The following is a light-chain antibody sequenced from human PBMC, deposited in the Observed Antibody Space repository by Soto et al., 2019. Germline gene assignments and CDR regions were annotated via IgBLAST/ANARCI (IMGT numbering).Light chain of an antibody. Sequence: EIVLTQSPGTLSLSPGERATLSCRASQSVISSYLAWYQQKSGQAPRLLIFGASSRATGIPDRFSGSGSGTDFTLTISRLEPEDFGVYYCQQYGSSLFTFGPGTKVDIK. CDR3: QQYGSSLFT. V-gene: IGKV3-20*01. CDR1: QSVISSY. J-gene: IGKJ3*01. CDR2: GAS.